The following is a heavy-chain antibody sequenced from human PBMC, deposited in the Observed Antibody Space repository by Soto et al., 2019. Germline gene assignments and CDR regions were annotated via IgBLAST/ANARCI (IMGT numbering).Heavy chain of an antibody. J-gene: IGHJ4*02. CDR1: GCTGSSTD. Sequence: GGSLSLSCAASGCTGSSTDRSWVRQAPGKGLEWVSVIYSGGSTYYADSVKGRFTISRDNSKNTLYLQMNSLRAEDMAVYYCARRLGDYWGQGTLVTVSS. CDR2: IYSGGST. CDR3: ARRLGDY. D-gene: IGHD3-16*01. V-gene: IGHV3-53*01.